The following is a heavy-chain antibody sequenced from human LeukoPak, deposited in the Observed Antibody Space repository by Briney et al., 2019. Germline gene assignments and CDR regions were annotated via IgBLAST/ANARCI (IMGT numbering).Heavy chain of an antibody. Sequence: SETLSLTCTVSGGSISSYYWSWIRQPAGKGLEWIGRIYTSGSTNYNPSLKSRVTMSVDTSKNQFSLKLSSVTAADTAVYYSARDEWSYCSSTSCYRGGYFQHWGQGTLVTVSS. D-gene: IGHD2-2*02. CDR3: ARDEWSYCSSTSCYRGGYFQH. CDR1: GGSISSYY. CDR2: IYTSGST. J-gene: IGHJ1*01. V-gene: IGHV4-4*07.